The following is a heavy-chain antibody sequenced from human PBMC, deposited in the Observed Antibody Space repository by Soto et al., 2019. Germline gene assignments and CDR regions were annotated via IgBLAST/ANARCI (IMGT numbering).Heavy chain of an antibody. CDR1: GFTFSSYA. V-gene: IGHV3-23*01. D-gene: IGHD1-26*01. CDR2: ISYGGGTT. Sequence: GESLKISCAASGFTFSSYAMSWVRQAPGKGLEWVSAISYGGGTTYYADSVKGRFTISRDNTKNSLYLQMNSLRAEDTALYYCASRVPGGTYIGVFDYWGQGAQVTVSS. J-gene: IGHJ4*02. CDR3: ASRVPGGTYIGVFDY.